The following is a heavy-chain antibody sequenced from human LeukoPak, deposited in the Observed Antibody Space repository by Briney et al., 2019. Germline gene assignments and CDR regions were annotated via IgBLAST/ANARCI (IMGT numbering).Heavy chain of an antibody. D-gene: IGHD4-17*01. CDR2: IYHSGST. V-gene: IGHV4-38-2*02. J-gene: IGHJ5*02. CDR3: ARDTVTTRYWFDP. CDR1: GYSISSGYY. Sequence: SETLSLTCTVSGYSISSGYYWGWIRQPPGKGLEWIGSIYHSGSTYYNPSLKSRVTISVDTSKNQFSLKLSSVTAADTAVYYCARDTVTTRYWFDPWGQGTLVTVSS.